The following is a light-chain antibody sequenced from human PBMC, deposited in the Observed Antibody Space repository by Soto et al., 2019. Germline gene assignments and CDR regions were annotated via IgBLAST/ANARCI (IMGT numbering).Light chain of an antibody. Sequence: DIQMTQSPSTLSASVGDRVTITCRASENKSRWLAWYQQKPGKAPKVLIYEASSLSSGVPSRFGGSGSGTEFTLTISGVQPDDFATYYCQQYNSYSPYTFGQGTKLDIK. V-gene: IGKV1-5*01. CDR2: EAS. J-gene: IGKJ2*01. CDR1: ENKSRW. CDR3: QQYNSYSPYT.